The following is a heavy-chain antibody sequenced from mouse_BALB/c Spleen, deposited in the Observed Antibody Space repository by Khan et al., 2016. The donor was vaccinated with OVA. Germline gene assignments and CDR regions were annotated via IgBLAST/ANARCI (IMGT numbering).Heavy chain of an antibody. D-gene: IGHD1-1*02. CDR2: ISDGGSYT. V-gene: IGHV5-4*02. Sequence: EVELVESGGGLVKPGGSLKLSCAASGFTFSDYYMYWVRQTPEKRLEWVATISDGGSYTYYPDSVKGRFTISRDNAKNNLSLQMSSLKSEDTAMYYCARAGYGGFAYGGQGTLVTVSA. J-gene: IGHJ3*01. CDR3: ARAGYGGFAY. CDR1: GFTFSDYY.